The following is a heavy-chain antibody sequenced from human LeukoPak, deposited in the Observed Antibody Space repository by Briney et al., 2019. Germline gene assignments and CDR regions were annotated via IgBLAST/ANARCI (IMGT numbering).Heavy chain of an antibody. Sequence: SETLSLTCTVSGGSISSGGYYWSWIRQPPGKGLEWIGYIYHSGSTYYNPSLKSRVTISVDRSKNQFPLKLSSVTAADTAVYYCARDVYYDFWSGPHWFDPWGQGTLVTVSS. J-gene: IGHJ5*02. D-gene: IGHD3-3*01. CDR3: ARDVYYDFWSGPHWFDP. V-gene: IGHV4-30-2*01. CDR1: GGSISSGGYY. CDR2: IYHSGST.